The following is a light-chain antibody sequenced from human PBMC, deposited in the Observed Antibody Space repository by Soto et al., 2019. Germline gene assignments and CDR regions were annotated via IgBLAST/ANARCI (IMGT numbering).Light chain of an antibody. CDR2: GAS. J-gene: IGKJ1*01. CDR1: QAVSNNY. Sequence: EMVLTQSPGPLSLSPGERATLSCRARQAVSNNYLAWYQQKPVPATRLLIYGASNRATGITDRFSGRGSGKDFPLTISRLEPDDFAVYYCQQYGSSGSFGQGTKMEIK. V-gene: IGKV3-20*01. CDR3: QQYGSSGS.